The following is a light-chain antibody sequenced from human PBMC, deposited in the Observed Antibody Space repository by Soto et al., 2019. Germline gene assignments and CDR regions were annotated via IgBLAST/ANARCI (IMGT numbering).Light chain of an antibody. J-gene: IGKJ1*01. CDR1: QSVSSN. Sequence: ILLTQSPATLSVPPGERAALSCRASQSVSSNLAWYQQKPGQPPRLLIFGASTRATGIPDRFSGSGSGTDFTLTISRLEPEDFAVYYCQQYDTSPRTFGQGTKVDIK. V-gene: IGKV3-20*01. CDR2: GAS. CDR3: QQYDTSPRT.